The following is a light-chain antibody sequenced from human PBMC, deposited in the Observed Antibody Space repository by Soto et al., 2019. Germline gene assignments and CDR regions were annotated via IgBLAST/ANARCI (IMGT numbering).Light chain of an antibody. V-gene: IGLV1-44*01. CDR3: AAWDDSLNVV. CDR1: SSNIGSNT. CDR2: SNN. J-gene: IGLJ2*01. Sequence: QSVLTQPPSASGTPGQRVTISCSGSSSNIGSNTVNWYQQLPGTAPKLLIYSNNQRPSGVPDRFSGSKSGTSASLAISGLQSEDEADYYCAAWDDSLNVVVGGGTKLTVL.